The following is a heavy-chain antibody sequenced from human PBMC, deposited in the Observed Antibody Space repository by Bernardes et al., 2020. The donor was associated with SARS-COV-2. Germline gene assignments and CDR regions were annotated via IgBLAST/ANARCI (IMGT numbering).Heavy chain of an antibody. CDR2: IYSGGST. D-gene: IGHD6-13*01. Sequence: GGSLRLSCAASGFTVSSNYMSWVRQAPGKGLEWVSVIYSGGSTYYADSVKGRFTISRDNSKNTLYLQMNSLGAEDTAVYYCVRYSSSWYGVHWYFDLWGRGTLVTVSS. CDR1: GFTVSSNY. CDR3: VRYSSSWYGVHWYFDL. V-gene: IGHV3-66*01. J-gene: IGHJ2*01.